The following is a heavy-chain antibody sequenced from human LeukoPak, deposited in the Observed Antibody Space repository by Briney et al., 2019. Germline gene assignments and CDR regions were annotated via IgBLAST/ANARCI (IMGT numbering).Heavy chain of an antibody. CDR1: GFTFSSYA. D-gene: IGHD5-18*01. V-gene: IGHV3-30*04. J-gene: IGHJ4*02. CDR2: ISYDGSNK. Sequence: PGGSLRLSCAASGFTFSSYAMHWVRQAPGKGLEWVAVISYDGSNKYYADSVKGRFTISRDNSKNTLYLQMNSLRAEDTAVYYCARERGYSYGTGDYWGQGTLVTVSS. CDR3: ARERGYSYGTGDY.